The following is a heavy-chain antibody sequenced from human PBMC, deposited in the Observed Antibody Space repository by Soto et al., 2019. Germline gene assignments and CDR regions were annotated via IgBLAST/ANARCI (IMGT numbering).Heavy chain of an antibody. CDR2: MNPNSGNT. D-gene: IGHD6-6*01. J-gene: IGHJ5*02. CDR1: GYTFTSYD. Sequence: QVQLVQSGAEVKKPGASVKVSCKASGYTFTSYDINWVRQAPGQGLEWMGWMNPNSGNTGYAQKFQGRVTMTRNTSISTAYMELSSLRSEDTAVYYCARGRRSSSSGVYWFDPWGQGTLVTVSS. CDR3: ARGRRSSSSGVYWFDP. V-gene: IGHV1-8*01.